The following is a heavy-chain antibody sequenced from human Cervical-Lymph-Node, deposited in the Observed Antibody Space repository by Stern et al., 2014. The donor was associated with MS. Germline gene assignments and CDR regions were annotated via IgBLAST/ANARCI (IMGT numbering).Heavy chain of an antibody. D-gene: IGHD2/OR15-2a*01. CDR3: ARGGFYAPFDS. CDR1: GFTFSDNF. Sequence: VQLVESGGGSVKPGGSLRLSCAASGFTFSDNFMSWIRLSPGKGLEWLSYMGDSDRTISYADSVKGRFTISRDNAKNSLYLQMNSLRAEDSAVYYCARGGFYAPFDSWGQGTLVTVSS. J-gene: IGHJ4*02. V-gene: IGHV3-11*01. CDR2: MGDSDRTI.